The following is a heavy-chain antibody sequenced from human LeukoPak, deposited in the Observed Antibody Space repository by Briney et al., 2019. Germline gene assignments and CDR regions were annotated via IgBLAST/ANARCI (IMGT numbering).Heavy chain of an antibody. CDR3: ARAYRFAFHI. V-gene: IGHV3-7*01. Sequence: GGSLRLSCTASGFIFNTNWMSWVRQAPGKGLEWLANIKPDGREEYYVDSVRGRFTISRDNAENSVSLQINSLRAEDTAVYYCARAYRFAFHICGQGTRVTVSS. J-gene: IGHJ3*02. CDR2: IKPDGREE. CDR1: GFIFNTNW. D-gene: IGHD1-14*01.